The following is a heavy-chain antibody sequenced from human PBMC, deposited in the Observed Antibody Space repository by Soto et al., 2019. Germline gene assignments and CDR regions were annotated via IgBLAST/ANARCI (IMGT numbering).Heavy chain of an antibody. V-gene: IGHV4-34*01. D-gene: IGHD3-22*01. Sequence: LSLTCAVYGGSFSGYYWSWIRQPPGKGLEWIGEINHSGSTNYNPSLKSRVTISVDTSKNQFSLKLSSVTAADTAVYYCARANYYDSSGQGTYFDYWGQGTPVTVSS. CDR2: INHSGST. CDR3: ARANYYDSSGQGTYFDY. J-gene: IGHJ4*02. CDR1: GGSFSGYY.